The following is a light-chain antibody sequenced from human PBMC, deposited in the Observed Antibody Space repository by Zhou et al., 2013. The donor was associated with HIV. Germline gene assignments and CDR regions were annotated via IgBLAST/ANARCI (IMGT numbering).Light chain of an antibody. CDR2: KAS. CDR1: QSISSW. V-gene: IGKV1-5*03. CDR3: QQSYSTSRGTWT. Sequence: DIQMTQSPSTLSASVGDRVTITCRASQSISSWLAWYQQKPGKAPKLLIYKASSLESGVPSRFSGSGSGTEFTLTISSLQPDDFATYYCQQSYSTSRGTWTFGQGTKVEIK. J-gene: IGKJ1*01.